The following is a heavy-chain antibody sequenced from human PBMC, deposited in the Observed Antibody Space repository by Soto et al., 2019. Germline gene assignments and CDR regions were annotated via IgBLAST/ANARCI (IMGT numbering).Heavy chain of an antibody. Sequence: WGSLRLSCAASGFTFSSYWMSWVRQAPGKGLEWVANIKHDGSEKYYVDSVKGRFTISRDNAKNSLYLQMNSLRAEDTAVYYCARDLYRGASDIRGKGKIVIVSS. CDR1: GFTFSSYW. CDR2: IKHDGSEK. D-gene: IGHD1-26*01. V-gene: IGHV3-7*03. J-gene: IGHJ3*02. CDR3: ARDLYRGASDI.